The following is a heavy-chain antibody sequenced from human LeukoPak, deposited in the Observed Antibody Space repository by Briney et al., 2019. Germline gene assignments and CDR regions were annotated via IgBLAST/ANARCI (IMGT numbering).Heavy chain of an antibody. CDR2: IISSSRTI. Sequence: GGSLGLSCAASGFTFSSYDMNWVRQAPGKGLEWVSYIISSSRTIYYADSVKGRFTISRDNAKNSLYLQMNSLRAEDTAVYYCARPSSSGWFDPWGQGTLVTVSS. J-gene: IGHJ5*02. CDR1: GFTFSSYD. CDR3: ARPSSSGWFDP. D-gene: IGHD6-6*01. V-gene: IGHV3-48*04.